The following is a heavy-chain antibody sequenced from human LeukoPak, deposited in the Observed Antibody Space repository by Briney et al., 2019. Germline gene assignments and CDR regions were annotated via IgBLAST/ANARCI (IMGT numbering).Heavy chain of an antibody. CDR1: GFTFDDYA. CDR2: ISWNSGSI. V-gene: IGHV3-9*01. J-gene: IGHJ4*02. Sequence: PGGSLRLSCAASGFTFDDYAMHWVRQAPGKGLEWVSGISWNSGSIGYADSVKGRFTISRDNAKNSLYLQMNSLRAEDTALYYCVGYSYGPGGDYWGQGTLVTVSS. CDR3: VGYSYGPGGDY. D-gene: IGHD5-18*01.